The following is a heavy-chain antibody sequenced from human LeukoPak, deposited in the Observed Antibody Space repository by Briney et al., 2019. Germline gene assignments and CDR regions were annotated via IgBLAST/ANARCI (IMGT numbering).Heavy chain of an antibody. D-gene: IGHD3-10*01. CDR1: GYTFTSYD. V-gene: IGHV1-8*03. Sequence: ASVKVSCKASGYTFTSYDINWVRQATGQGLEWMGWMNPNSGNTGYAQNFQDRVTITRNTSISTVYMELSSLRSEDTAVYYCARGMYYFGSGSYSNPQTDYFDPWGQGTLVTVSS. CDR3: ARGMYYFGSGSYSNPQTDYFDP. J-gene: IGHJ5*02. CDR2: MNPNSGNT.